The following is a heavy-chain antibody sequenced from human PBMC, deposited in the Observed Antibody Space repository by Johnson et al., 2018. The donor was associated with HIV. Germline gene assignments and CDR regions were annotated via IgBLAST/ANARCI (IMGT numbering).Heavy chain of an antibody. CDR2: ISSSGSTI. D-gene: IGHD1-26*01. CDR3: TTDLEWELLYDAFDI. V-gene: IGHV3-48*01. J-gene: IGHJ3*02. CDR1: KFTFSSYP. Sequence: VQLVESGGGVVQPGRSLRLSCAASKFTFSSYPMHWVRQAPGKGLEWVSYISSSGSTIYYADSVKGRFTISSDDSKNTLYLQMNSLKTEDTAVYYCTTDLEWELLYDAFDIWGQGTMVTVSS.